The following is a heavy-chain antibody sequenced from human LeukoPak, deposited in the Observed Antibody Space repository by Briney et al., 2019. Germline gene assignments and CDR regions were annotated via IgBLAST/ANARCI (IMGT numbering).Heavy chain of an antibody. Sequence: VGSLRLSCAASGFTFRAYAMHWVRQAPGKGLEWLAVISNDGTIQYYADSVKGRFTISRDNSRNIMNLQTDSLRPEDTALYYCARAMVRGVIPYWGQGTLVTVSS. J-gene: IGHJ4*02. CDR2: ISNDGTIQ. V-gene: IGHV3-30*04. CDR1: GFTFRAYA. D-gene: IGHD3-10*01. CDR3: ARAMVRGVIPY.